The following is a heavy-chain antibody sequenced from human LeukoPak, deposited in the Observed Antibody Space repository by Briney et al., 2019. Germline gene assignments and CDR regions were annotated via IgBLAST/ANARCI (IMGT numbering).Heavy chain of an antibody. CDR3: ARQLFPNRMDV. V-gene: IGHV3-53*01. J-gene: IGHJ6*02. CDR2: IYSGGST. Sequence: PGGSLRLSCAASGLTVTSNYMSWVRQAPGEGLECVTVIYSGGSTYYADSVKGRFTISRDNSKNTLYLQMNSLRAEDTAMYYCARQLFPNRMDVWGQGTTVTVSS. D-gene: IGHD6-13*01. CDR1: GLTVTSNY.